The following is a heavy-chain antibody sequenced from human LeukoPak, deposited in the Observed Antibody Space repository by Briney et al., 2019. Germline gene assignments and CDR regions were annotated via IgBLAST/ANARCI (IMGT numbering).Heavy chain of an antibody. CDR3: ASSSGYSFDAFDI. D-gene: IGHD3-22*01. CDR2: IYSGGST. Sequence: GGSLRLSCAASGFTVSSNYMSWVRQAPGKGLEWVSAIYSGGSTYYADSVKGRFTISRDNSKNTLYLQMNSLRVEDTAVYYCASSSGYSFDAFDIWGQGTMVTVSS. J-gene: IGHJ3*02. CDR1: GFTVSSNY. V-gene: IGHV3-53*01.